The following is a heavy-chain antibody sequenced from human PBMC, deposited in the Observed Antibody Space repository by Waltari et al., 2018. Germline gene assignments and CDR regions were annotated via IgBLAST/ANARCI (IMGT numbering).Heavy chain of an antibody. J-gene: IGHJ4*02. CDR1: GYTFTSYA. CDR2: IYPGDSDT. CDR3: ARRFSKYYDFWSGYYGAYYFDY. Sequence: VQLVQSGAEVKKPGASVKVSCKASGYTFTSYAMHWVRQMPGKGLGWMGIIYPGDSDTRYSPSFQGQVTISADKSISTAYLQWSSLKASDTAMYYCARRFSKYYDFWSGYYGAYYFDYWGQGTLVTVSS. V-gene: IGHV5-51*01. D-gene: IGHD3-3*01.